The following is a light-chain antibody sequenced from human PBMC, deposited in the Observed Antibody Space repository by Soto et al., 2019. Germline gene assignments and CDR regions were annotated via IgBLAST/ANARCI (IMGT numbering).Light chain of an antibody. J-gene: IGKJ1*01. Sequence: DVEMTQSPLSPPVSLGQPASISCRSSQSLVHSDGNTYLNWFQQRPGQSPRRLISRASNRDSGVPDRFSGVGSGTDFTLKISRVETEDVAVYYCMQGTHWPWTLGQGTKVEIK. CDR1: QSLVHSDGNTY. V-gene: IGKV2-30*02. CDR3: MQGTHWPWT. CDR2: RAS.